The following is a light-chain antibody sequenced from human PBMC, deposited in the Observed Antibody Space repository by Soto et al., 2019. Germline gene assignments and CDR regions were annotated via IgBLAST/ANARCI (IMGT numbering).Light chain of an antibody. CDR1: QDIGTY. Sequence: DIQMTQSPPSLSASVGDRVTITCQASQDIGTYLNWYQHKPGKAPNLVIYDAYNLETGVPSRFSGGGSGPDFTFTISSLRPEDIATYYCQHSNHLPLFGPGTKVDF. CDR3: QHSNHLPL. J-gene: IGKJ3*01. V-gene: IGKV1-33*01. CDR2: DAY.